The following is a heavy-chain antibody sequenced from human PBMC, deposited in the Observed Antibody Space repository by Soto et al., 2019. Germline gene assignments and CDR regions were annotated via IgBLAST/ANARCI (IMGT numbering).Heavy chain of an antibody. Sequence: ASVKVSCKASGYTFTGNYMHWVRQAPGQGLEWMGWINPKNGATNYAQKFQGRVTMTWDTSISTAHMEVSRLRSDGTAVFYCAPNPYDSSGYFDYWGQATLVTVSS. CDR2: INPKNGAT. V-gene: IGHV1-2*02. CDR1: GYTFTGNY. J-gene: IGHJ4*02. CDR3: APNPYDSSGYFDY. D-gene: IGHD3-22*01.